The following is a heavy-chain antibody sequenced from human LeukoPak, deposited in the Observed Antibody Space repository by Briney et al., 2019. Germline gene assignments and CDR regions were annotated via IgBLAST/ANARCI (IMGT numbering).Heavy chain of an antibody. D-gene: IGHD3-22*01. Sequence: PGGSLRLSCAGSGFTFDDYGMTWVRQAPGKWLEWVSGINWNGGSTDYADSVNGRFTISRDNAKNSLYLQMNSLRAEDTALYYCARDRYYDTGGFLDYWGQGTLVTVSS. CDR1: GFTFDDYG. V-gene: IGHV3-20*04. J-gene: IGHJ4*02. CDR2: INWNGGST. CDR3: ARDRYYDTGGFLDY.